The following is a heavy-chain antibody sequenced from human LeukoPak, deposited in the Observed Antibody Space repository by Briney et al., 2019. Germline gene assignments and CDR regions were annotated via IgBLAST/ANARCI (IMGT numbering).Heavy chain of an antibody. CDR1: GYSFTSYW. J-gene: IGHJ4*02. Sequence: GESLKISCKGSGYSFTSYWIGWVRQMPGKGLEWMGIIYPGDSDTRYSPPFQGQVTISADKSISTAYLQWSSLKASDTAMYYCARSRNILTGYEAFDYWGQGTLVTVSS. CDR2: IYPGDSDT. V-gene: IGHV5-51*01. CDR3: ARSRNILTGYEAFDY. D-gene: IGHD3-9*01.